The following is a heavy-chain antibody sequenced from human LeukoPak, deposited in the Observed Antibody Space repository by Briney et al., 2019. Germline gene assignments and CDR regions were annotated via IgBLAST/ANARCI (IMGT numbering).Heavy chain of an antibody. V-gene: IGHV4-39*01. D-gene: IGHD6-13*01. CDR1: GGSISSSNYY. J-gene: IGHJ4*02. Sequence: PSETLSLTCTVSGGSISSSNYYWGWIRQPPGKGLEWIGSIYYSGSTYYNPSLKSRVTISVDRSKNQFSLKLSSVTAADTALYYCSRHLIAAAGNYFDYWGQGTLVTVSS. CDR3: SRHLIAAAGNYFDY. CDR2: IYYSGST.